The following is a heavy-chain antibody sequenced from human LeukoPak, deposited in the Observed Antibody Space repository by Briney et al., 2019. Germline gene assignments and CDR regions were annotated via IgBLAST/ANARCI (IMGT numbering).Heavy chain of an antibody. CDR1: GFTFSSYS. V-gene: IGHV3-21*01. J-gene: IGHJ4*02. CDR2: ISSSSSYI. D-gene: IGHD2-2*01. Sequence: GGSLRLSCAASGFTFSSYSMNWVRQAPGKGLEWVSSISSSSSYIYYADSVKGRFTISRDNAKNSLYLQMNSLRAEDTAVYYCARLGGIVVVPAAMSDYWGQGTLVTVSS. CDR3: ARLGGIVVVPAAMSDY.